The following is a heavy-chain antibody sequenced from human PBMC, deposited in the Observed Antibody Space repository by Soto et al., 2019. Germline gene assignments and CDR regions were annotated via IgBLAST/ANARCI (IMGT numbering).Heavy chain of an antibody. CDR2: IYHSGST. CDR1: GGSISRSNW. D-gene: IGHD3-9*01. Sequence: PSETLSLTCTVSGGSISRSNWWSWVRQPPGKGLEWIGEIYHSGSTNYNPSLKSRVTISVDKSKNQFSLNLSSLTAADTAVYYCARSITFDWLFFDNWGQGTLVTVPQ. CDR3: ARSITFDWLFFDN. V-gene: IGHV4-4*02. J-gene: IGHJ4*02.